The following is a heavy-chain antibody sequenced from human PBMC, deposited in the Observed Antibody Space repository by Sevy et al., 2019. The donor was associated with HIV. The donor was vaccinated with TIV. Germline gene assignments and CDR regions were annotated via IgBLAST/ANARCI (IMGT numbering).Heavy chain of an antibody. D-gene: IGHD3-22*01. CDR3: ARGPHYYYDSTSFFEY. CDR2: IISSAKSI. V-gene: IGHV3-48*03. J-gene: IGHJ4*02. Sequence: GGSLRLSCTASGFTFTSYEMNWVCQAPGKGLEWVSSIISSAKSIYYADSVKGRFTVSRDNAKNSLFLQMNSLRAEDTAIYYCARGPHYYYDSTSFFEYWGQGTLVTVSS. CDR1: GFTFTSYE.